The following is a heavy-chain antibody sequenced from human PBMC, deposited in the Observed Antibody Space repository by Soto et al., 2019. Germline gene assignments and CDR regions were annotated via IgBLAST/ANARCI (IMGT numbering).Heavy chain of an antibody. D-gene: IGHD2-15*01. J-gene: IGHJ4*02. CDR3: ASIVVVVAAPGD. Sequence: QVQLVESGGGVVQPGRSLRLSCAASGFTFSSYAMHWVRQAPGKGLEWVAVISYDGSNKYYADSVKGRFTISRDNSKNTLYLQMNSLRAEDTAVYYCASIVVVVAAPGDGGQGTLVTVSS. CDR2: ISYDGSNK. CDR1: GFTFSSYA. V-gene: IGHV3-30-3*01.